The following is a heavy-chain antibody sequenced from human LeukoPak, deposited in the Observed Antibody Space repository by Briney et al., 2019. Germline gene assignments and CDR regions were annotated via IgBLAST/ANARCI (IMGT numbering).Heavy chain of an antibody. J-gene: IGHJ6*03. D-gene: IGHD1-26*01. CDR3: ARVSSGSYFGYYYYYMDV. V-gene: IGHV3-74*01. Sequence: GGSLRLSCAASGFTFSNYWMHWVRQAPGKGLVWVSRINSDGSSTSYADSVKGRFTISRDNAKNTLFLQMNSLRAEDTAVYYCARVSSGSYFGYYYYYMDVWGKGTTVTVSS. CDR2: INSDGSST. CDR1: GFTFSNYW.